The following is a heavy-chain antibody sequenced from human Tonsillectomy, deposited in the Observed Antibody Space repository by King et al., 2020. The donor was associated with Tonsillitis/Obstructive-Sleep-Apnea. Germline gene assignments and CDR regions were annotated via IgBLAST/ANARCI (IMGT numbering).Heavy chain of an antibody. CDR2: ISSSSSYI. J-gene: IGHJ5*02. CDR3: ARVVGVVPAGGNFSGFDP. D-gene: IGHD2-2*01. Sequence: VQLVESGGGLVKPGGPLRLSCAASGFTFSSYSMNWVRQAPGKGLEWVSSISSSSSYIHYADPVKGQLTIPRDNAKNSLYLKMNTLRAEDTAVYYCARVVGVVPAGGNFSGFDPWGQGTLVTVSS. V-gene: IGHV3-21*01. CDR1: GFTFSSYS.